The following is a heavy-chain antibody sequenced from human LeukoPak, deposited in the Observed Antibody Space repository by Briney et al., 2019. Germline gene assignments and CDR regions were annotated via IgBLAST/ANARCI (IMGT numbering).Heavy chain of an antibody. CDR1: GYTFTSYD. CDR3: ARGESEVLEWLLGSHYYGMDV. D-gene: IGHD3-3*01. Sequence: ASVKVSCKASGYTFTSYDINWVRQATGQGLEWMGWMNPNSGNTGYAQKFQGRVTMTRNTSISTAYMELSSLRSEDTAVYYCARGESEVLEWLLGSHYYGMDVWGQGTTVTVSS. CDR2: MNPNSGNT. V-gene: IGHV1-8*01. J-gene: IGHJ6*02.